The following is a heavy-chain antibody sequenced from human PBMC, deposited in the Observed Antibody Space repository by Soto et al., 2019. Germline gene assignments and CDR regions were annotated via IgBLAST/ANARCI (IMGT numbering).Heavy chain of an antibody. CDR2: IGIGSSTK. Sequence: PGGSLRLSCAASGFTFRNYGMNWVRQAPGKGLEWVSYIGIGSSTKYYADSVKGRFTISRDNSKDTLYLQMNNLTPEDTAVYYCVGGSHLHWGQGTPVTVSS. J-gene: IGHJ4*02. CDR3: VGGSHLH. CDR1: GFTFRNYG. V-gene: IGHV3-48*01.